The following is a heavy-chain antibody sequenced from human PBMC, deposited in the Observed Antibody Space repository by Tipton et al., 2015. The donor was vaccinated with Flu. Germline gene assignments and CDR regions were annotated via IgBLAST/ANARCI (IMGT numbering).Heavy chain of an antibody. CDR1: GYTFTSYG. CDR3: ARARPMDYDYIWGSYRPGMDV. CDR2: ISAYNGNT. V-gene: IGHV1-18*01. Sequence: QVQLVQSGAEVKKPGASVKVSCKASGYTFTSYGISWVRQAPGQGLEWMGWISAYNGNTNYAQKLQGRVTMTTDTSTSTVYMELRSLRSDDTAVYYCARARPMDYDYIWGSYRPGMDVWGQGTTVTVSS. J-gene: IGHJ6*02. D-gene: IGHD3-16*02.